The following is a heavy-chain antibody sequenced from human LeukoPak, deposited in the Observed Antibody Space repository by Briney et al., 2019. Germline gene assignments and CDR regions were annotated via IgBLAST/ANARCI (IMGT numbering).Heavy chain of an antibody. V-gene: IGHV3-30-3*01. D-gene: IGHD6-13*01. Sequence: GGSLRLSCAASGFTFSTYSMHWVRQAPDKGREWVAVVSFDESNENYADSMRGRFTISRDNSKNTLYLQVSNLPVEDTAVYYCARDQTNIAAAGTEYFQHWGQGTLVTVSS. CDR3: ARDQTNIAAAGTEYFQH. CDR2: VSFDESNE. J-gene: IGHJ1*01. CDR1: GFTFSTYS.